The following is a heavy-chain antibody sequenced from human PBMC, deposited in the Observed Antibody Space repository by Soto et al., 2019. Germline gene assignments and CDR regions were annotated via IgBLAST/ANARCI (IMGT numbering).Heavy chain of an antibody. D-gene: IGHD2-2*01. V-gene: IGHV4-31*03. Sequence: KTSETLSLTCTVSGGSISSGGYYWSWIRQHPGKGLEWIGYIYYSGSTYYNPSLKSRVTISVDTSKNQFSLKLSSVTAADTAVYYCARDRSHCSSTSCPGGWFDPWGQGTLVTVSS. CDR3: ARDRSHCSSTSCPGGWFDP. J-gene: IGHJ5*02. CDR1: GGSISSGGYY. CDR2: IYYSGST.